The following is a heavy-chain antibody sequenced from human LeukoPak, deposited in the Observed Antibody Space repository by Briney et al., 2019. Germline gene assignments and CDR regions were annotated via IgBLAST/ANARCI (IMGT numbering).Heavy chain of an antibody. V-gene: IGHV4-4*07. J-gene: IGHJ6*03. Sequence: KPSETLSLTCTVSGGSISSYYWSWIRQPAGKGLEWIGRIYTSGSTNYNPSLKSRVTMSVDTSKNQFSLKLSSVTAADTAVYYCARDVPAGYSSGWYSYYMDVWGKGTTVTISS. CDR1: GGSISSYY. D-gene: IGHD6-19*01. CDR2: IYTSGST. CDR3: ARDVPAGYSSGWYSYYMDV.